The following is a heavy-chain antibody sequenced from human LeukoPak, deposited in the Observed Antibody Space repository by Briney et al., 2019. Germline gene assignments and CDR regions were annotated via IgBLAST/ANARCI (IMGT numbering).Heavy chain of an antibody. J-gene: IGHJ4*02. D-gene: IGHD1-26*01. CDR2: IYYSGST. Sequence: SETLSLTCTVSGGSISRYYWSWIRQPPGKGLEWIGYIYYSGSTNYNPSLKSRVTISVDTSKNQFSLKLSSVTAADTAVYYCARAKEWELRYWGQGTLVTVSS. V-gene: IGHV4-59*01. CDR1: GGSISRYY. CDR3: ARAKEWELRY.